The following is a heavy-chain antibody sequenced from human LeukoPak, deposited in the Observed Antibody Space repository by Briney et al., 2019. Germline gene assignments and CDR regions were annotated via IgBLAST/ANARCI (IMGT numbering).Heavy chain of an antibody. Sequence: SGTLSLTCTVSGDSINSLDLWSWVRQPPGKGLEWIGEMYLSGTTHSNPSVKGRVTISIDKSKNQFFLNLSSVTAADTAVYYCAGLVGRYSSGLYYYYFDYWGQGTLVTVSS. CDR1: GDSINSLDL. CDR3: AGLVGRYSSGLYYYYFDY. V-gene: IGHV4-4*02. D-gene: IGHD3-22*01. J-gene: IGHJ4*02. CDR2: MYLSGTT.